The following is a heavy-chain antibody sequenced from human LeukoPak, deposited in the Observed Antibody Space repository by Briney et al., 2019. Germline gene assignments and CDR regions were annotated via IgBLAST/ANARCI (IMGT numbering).Heavy chain of an antibody. D-gene: IGHD3-22*01. CDR1: GYTFTGYY. Sequence: ASVKVSCKASGYTFTGYYMNWVRQAPGQGLEWMGWINPNSGGTNYAQKFQGRVTMTGDTSISTAYMELSRLRSDDTAVYYCARDYYDSSGYSPDQNDYWGQGTLVTVSS. J-gene: IGHJ4*02. V-gene: IGHV1-2*02. CDR3: ARDYYDSSGYSPDQNDY. CDR2: INPNSGGT.